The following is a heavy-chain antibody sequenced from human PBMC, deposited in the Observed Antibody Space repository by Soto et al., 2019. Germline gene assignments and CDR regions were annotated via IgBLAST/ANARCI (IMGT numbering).Heavy chain of an antibody. D-gene: IGHD3-3*01. CDR1: GFNVSSYG. J-gene: IGHJ6*03. V-gene: IGHV3-23*01. CDR3: AKCTIFGVCYMDV. Sequence: GGSLRLSYAPSGFNVSSYGMSWVRQAPGKGLEWVSAISGSGGSTYYADSVKGRFTISRDNSKNTLYLQMNSLRAEDTAVYYCAKCTIFGVCYMDVWGKGTTVTVSS. CDR2: ISGSGGST.